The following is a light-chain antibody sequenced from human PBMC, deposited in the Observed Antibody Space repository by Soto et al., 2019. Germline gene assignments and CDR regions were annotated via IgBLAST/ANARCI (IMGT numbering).Light chain of an antibody. CDR2: DAS. Sequence: DIKMTQSPSSLSASVGDTVTITCQASRDISVYLNWYQQKPGKAPKLLVFDASNLQTGVPSRFSGSGSGTHFTFTISSLQTEDVATYYCQQYDNLPPYTFGQGTRLEI. CDR3: QQYDNLPPYT. J-gene: IGKJ2*01. CDR1: RDISVY. V-gene: IGKV1-33*01.